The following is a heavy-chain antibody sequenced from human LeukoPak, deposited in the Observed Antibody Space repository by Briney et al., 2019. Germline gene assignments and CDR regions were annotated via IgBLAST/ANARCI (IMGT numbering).Heavy chain of an antibody. CDR1: GGSISGFY. CDR2: INHSGST. D-gene: IGHD3-22*01. Sequence: SETLSLTCTVSGGSISGFYWTWFRQPPGKGLEWIGEINHSGSTNYNPSLKSRVTISVDTSKNQFSLKLSSVTAADTAVYYCASDYGDSSGYYYRYYGMDVWGQGTTVTVSS. CDR3: ASDYGDSSGYYYRYYGMDV. V-gene: IGHV4-34*01. J-gene: IGHJ6*02.